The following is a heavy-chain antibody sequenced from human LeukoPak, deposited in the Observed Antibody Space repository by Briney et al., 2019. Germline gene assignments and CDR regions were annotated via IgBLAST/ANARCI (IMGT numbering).Heavy chain of an antibody. D-gene: IGHD3-3*01. V-gene: IGHV1-8*01. CDR3: ARVGAFRSHYDFWGGPRKVYWFDP. CDR1: GYTFTSYD. Sequence: ASVKVSCKASGYTFTSYDINWVRQATGQGLEWMGWMNPNSGNTGYAQKFQGRVTMTRNTSISTAYMELSSLRSEDTAVYYCARVGAFRSHYDFWGGPRKVYWFDPWGQGTLVTVSS. J-gene: IGHJ5*02. CDR2: MNPNSGNT.